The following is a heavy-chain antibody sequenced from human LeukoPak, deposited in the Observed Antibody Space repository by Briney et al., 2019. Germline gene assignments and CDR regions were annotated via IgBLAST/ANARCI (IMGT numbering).Heavy chain of an antibody. CDR2: ISSSSSTI. CDR3: AKDIKGGSYPNDAFDI. Sequence: GGSLRLSCAASGFTFSSYWMSWVRQAPGKGLEWLSYISSSSSTIYYADSVKGRFTISRDNAKNSLYLQMNSLRAEDTALYYCAKDIKGGSYPNDAFDIWGQGTMVTVSS. J-gene: IGHJ3*02. D-gene: IGHD1-26*01. CDR1: GFTFSSYW. V-gene: IGHV3-48*04.